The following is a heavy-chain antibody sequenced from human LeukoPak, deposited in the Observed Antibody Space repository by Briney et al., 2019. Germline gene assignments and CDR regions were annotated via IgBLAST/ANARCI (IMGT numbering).Heavy chain of an antibody. D-gene: IGHD2-15*01. CDR2: INPNSGAT. CDR3: ARDVDGCSGGSCYRGSHFDY. Sequence: ASVKVSCKTSGYTFTTFSFHWVRQAPGQGLEWMGWINPNSGATNYAQNFQGRVTMTRDTSISTVYMELSGLTSDDTAVYYCARDVDGCSGGSCYRGSHFDYWAQGALVTVSS. V-gene: IGHV1-2*02. CDR1: GYTFTTFS. J-gene: IGHJ4*02.